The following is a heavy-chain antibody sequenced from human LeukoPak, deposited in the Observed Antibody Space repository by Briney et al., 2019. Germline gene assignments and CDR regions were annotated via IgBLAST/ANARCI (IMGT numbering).Heavy chain of an antibody. CDR3: ARLAKVESRSLAHYFDS. CDR2: IYYTGGT. CDR1: GASISPDY. Sequence: SETLSLTCTVSGASISPDYWRWVQQPPGKGLEFIGYIYYTGGTNYYPSLKSRVTISVDTSKNQFSLKLISVTAADTAVYRCARLAKVESRSLAHYFDSWGQGALVTVSS. V-gene: IGHV4-59*01. J-gene: IGHJ4*02. D-gene: IGHD1-26*01.